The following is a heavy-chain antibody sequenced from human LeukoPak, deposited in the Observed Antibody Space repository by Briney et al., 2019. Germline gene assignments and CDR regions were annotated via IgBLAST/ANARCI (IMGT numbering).Heavy chain of an antibody. V-gene: IGHV3-21*01. CDR3: AKAPYDSSGYYYLYYFDY. Sequence: GGSLRLSCAASGFSISSSAMNWVRQAPGKGLEWVSSINNVASHIYYAGSVRGRFTISRDNAKNSVYLQMNSLRAEDTAVYYCAKAPYDSSGYYYLYYFDYWGQGTLVTVSS. CDR2: INNVASHI. J-gene: IGHJ4*02. CDR1: GFSISSSA. D-gene: IGHD3-22*01.